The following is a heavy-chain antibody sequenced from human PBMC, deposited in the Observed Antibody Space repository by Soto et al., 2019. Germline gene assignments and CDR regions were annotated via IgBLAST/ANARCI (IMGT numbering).Heavy chain of an antibody. V-gene: IGHV1-46*01. J-gene: IGHJ5*02. CDR2: INPHGGST. CDR3: ARSSGGNFGIIIEGSNWFDP. Sequence: QVQLVQSGAEVKRPGASVKVSCKAPGDTFTSYYLNWVRQAPGQGLEWMGVINPHGGSTKYAKKFQGRITMTRDTSRSTVYMELSSLRYDDTAIYYCARSSGGNFGIIIEGSNWFDPWGQGTLVTVSS. D-gene: IGHD3-3*01. CDR1: GDTFTSYY.